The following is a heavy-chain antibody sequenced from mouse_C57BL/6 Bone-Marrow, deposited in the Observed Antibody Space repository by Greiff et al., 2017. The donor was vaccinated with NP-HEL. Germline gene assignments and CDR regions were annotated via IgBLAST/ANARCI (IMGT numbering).Heavy chain of an antibody. CDR2: IHPSDSDT. V-gene: IGHV1-74*01. D-gene: IGHD1-1*01. CDR3: AIPTFMTTVVATDWYFDV. CDR1: GYTFTSYW. Sequence: QVQLKQPGAELVKPGASVKVSCKASGYTFTSYWMHWVKQRPGQGLEWIGRIHPSDSDTNYNQKFKGKATLTVDKSSSPAYMQLSSLTAEDAAVYYCAIPTFMTTVVATDWYFDVWGTGTTVTVSS. J-gene: IGHJ1*03.